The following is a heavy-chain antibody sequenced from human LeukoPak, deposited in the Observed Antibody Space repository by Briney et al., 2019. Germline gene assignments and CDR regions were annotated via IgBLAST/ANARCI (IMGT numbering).Heavy chain of an antibody. D-gene: IGHD5-12*01. CDR1: GLTFDAYA. CDR2: ISLHTGSI. Sequence: SLTLSCAASGLTFDAYAIRWVRHSRGEWRGWVLCISLHTGSIGYADSVKGRFTISSDNSKNSLYLQMNSLRAEGAAFYYCAKGALTSGYDRGAFDYWGQGTLVTVSS. J-gene: IGHJ4*02. V-gene: IGHV3-9*01. CDR3: AKGALTSGYDRGAFDY.